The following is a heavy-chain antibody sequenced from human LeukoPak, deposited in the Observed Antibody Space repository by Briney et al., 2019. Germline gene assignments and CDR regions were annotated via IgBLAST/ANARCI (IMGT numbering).Heavy chain of an antibody. D-gene: IGHD3-22*01. CDR2: ISNTGSVI. J-gene: IGHJ4*02. CDR1: GSTFSSHT. CDR3: ARGDTSGYYYRFFDY. V-gene: IGHV3-48*04. Sequence: GGSLRLSCAASGSTFSSHTMNWVRQAPGKGLEWVSYISNTGSVIYYADSVKGRFTISRDNAKNSLYLQMNSLRAEDTAVYYCARGDTSGYYYRFFDYWGQGTLVTVSS.